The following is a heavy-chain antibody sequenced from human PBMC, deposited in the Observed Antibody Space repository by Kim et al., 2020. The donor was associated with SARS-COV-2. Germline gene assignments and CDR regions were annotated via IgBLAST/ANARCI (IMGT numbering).Heavy chain of an antibody. V-gene: IGHV1-69*01. D-gene: IGHD3-22*01. J-gene: IGHJ4*02. Sequence: QKFQGRFPITADESTSTAYMELSSLRSEDTAVYYCARVADSSGYFPFDYWGQGTLVTVSS. CDR3: ARVADSSGYFPFDY.